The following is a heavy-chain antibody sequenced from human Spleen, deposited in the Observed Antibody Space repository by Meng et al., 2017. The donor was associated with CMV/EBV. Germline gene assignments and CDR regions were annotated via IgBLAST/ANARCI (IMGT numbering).Heavy chain of an antibody. CDR1: GYTFIDYY. Sequence: ASVKVSCKASGYTFIDYYIHWVRQAPGQGPEWMGWINPNTGGTNYAQRFQGRVTMTRDTSTSTAHMELGRLRPDDTAMYYCARVCSSTMCDYHYYGMDVWGPGTTVTVSS. V-gene: IGHV1-2*02. D-gene: IGHD6-13*01. CDR3: ARVCSSTMCDYHYYGMDV. J-gene: IGHJ6*02. CDR2: INPNTGGT.